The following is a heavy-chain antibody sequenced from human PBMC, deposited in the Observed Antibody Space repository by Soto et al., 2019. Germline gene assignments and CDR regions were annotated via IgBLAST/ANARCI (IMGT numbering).Heavy chain of an antibody. CDR1: GYTFTRYG. D-gene: IGHD7-27*01. V-gene: IGHV1-18*01. CDR3: AKNGEPPYYYYGMDV. Sequence: ASVKVSCKASGYTFTRYGISWVRQAPGQGLEWMGWISGYNGDTKYAQKFQGRVTMTVDTSTTTAYMELRSLTSDDRAVYYCAKNGEPPYYYYGMDVWGQGTTVTVSS. CDR2: ISGYNGDT. J-gene: IGHJ6*02.